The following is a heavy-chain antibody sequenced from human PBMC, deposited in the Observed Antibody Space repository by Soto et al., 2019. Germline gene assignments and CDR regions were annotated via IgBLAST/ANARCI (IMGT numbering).Heavy chain of an antibody. J-gene: IGHJ4*02. CDR1: GYTFTSYA. V-gene: IGHV1-3*01. D-gene: IGHD6-19*01. CDR3: AREYSSGWYSGY. CDR2: INAGNGNT. Sequence: QVQLVQSGAEVKKPGASVKVSCKASGYTFTSYAMHWVRQAPGQRLEWMGWINAGNGNTKYSQKFQGRVTITRDTSASTAYMELSSLRSEDTAVYYCAREYSSGWYSGYWGQGTLVTVSS.